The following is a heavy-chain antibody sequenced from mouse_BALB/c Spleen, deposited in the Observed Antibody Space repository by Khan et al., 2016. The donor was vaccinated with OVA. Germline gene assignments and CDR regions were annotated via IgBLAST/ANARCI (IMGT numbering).Heavy chain of an antibody. CDR2: VSSGSATI. CDR1: GFTFSSFG. D-gene: IGHD2-4*01. CDR3: ASAMITTWYFDV. J-gene: IGHJ1*01. Sequence: EVELVESGGGLVQPGGSRKLSCAATGFTFSSFGMHWVRQAPEKGLEWVAYVSSGSATIYYADIVKGRFTISRDNPKNTLFLQMTSLRSEDTAMXYCASAMITTWYFDVWGAGTTVTVSS. V-gene: IGHV5-17*02.